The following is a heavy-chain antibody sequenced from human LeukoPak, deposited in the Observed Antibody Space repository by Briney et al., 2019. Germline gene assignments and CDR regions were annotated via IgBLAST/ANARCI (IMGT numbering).Heavy chain of an antibody. CDR1: GYTFTSYA. J-gene: IGHJ6*02. Sequence: ASVKVSCKASGYTFTSYAMHWVRQAPGQRLEWMGWINAGNGNTKYSQKFQGRVTITRDTSASTAYMELSSLRSEDTAVYYCARTPPYGCSGGSCKGYYYYGMDVWGQGTRSPSP. V-gene: IGHV1-3*01. D-gene: IGHD2-15*01. CDR3: ARTPPYGCSGGSCKGYYYYGMDV. CDR2: INAGNGNT.